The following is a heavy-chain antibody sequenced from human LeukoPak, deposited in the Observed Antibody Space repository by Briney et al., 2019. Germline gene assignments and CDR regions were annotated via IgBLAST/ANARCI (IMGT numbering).Heavy chain of an antibody. J-gene: IGHJ6*03. CDR2: ISTNGVNI. Sequence: GGSLRLSCAASGFTFSSYEMNWVRQAPGKGLESLSYISTNGVNIHYANSVKRRFTISTDNAKDSLYLQMYSLRAEDTAIYYCARDGTPIYSTGWVYMDVWGKGTTVTISS. CDR3: ARDGTPIYSTGWVYMDV. CDR1: GFTFSSYE. V-gene: IGHV3-48*03. D-gene: IGHD6-25*01.